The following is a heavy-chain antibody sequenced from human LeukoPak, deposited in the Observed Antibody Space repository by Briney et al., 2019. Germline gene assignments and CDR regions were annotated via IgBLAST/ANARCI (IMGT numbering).Heavy chain of an antibody. Sequence: SETLSLTCTVSGGSISSGSYYSSWIRQPAGKGLEWIGRIYTSGSTNYNPSLKSRVTISVDTSKNQFSLKLSSLTAADTAVYYCASQRWGAYYFDYWGQGTLVTVSS. CDR2: IYTSGST. CDR3: ASQRWGAYYFDY. CDR1: GGSISSGSYY. V-gene: IGHV4-61*02. D-gene: IGHD5-24*01. J-gene: IGHJ4*02.